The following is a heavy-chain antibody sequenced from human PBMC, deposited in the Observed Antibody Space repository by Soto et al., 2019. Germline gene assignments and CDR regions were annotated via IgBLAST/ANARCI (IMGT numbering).Heavy chain of an antibody. J-gene: IGHJ4*02. D-gene: IGHD3-9*01. Sequence: SCAASGFTFSSYAMSWVRQAPGKGLEWVSAISGSGGSTYYADSVKGRFTISRDNSKNTLHLQMNSLRAEDTAVYYCAKCYDILTATYFDYWGQGTLVTVSS. V-gene: IGHV3-23*01. CDR3: AKCYDILTATYFDY. CDR1: GFTFSSYA. CDR2: ISGSGGST.